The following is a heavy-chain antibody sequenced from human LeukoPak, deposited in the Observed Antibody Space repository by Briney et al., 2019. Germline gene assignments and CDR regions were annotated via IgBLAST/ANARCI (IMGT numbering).Heavy chain of an antibody. CDR3: ARGPSGYHNT. CDR2: ISWNSGSI. J-gene: IGHJ4*02. Sequence: PGGSLRLSCAASGFTFDDYGMSWVRQAPGKGLEWVSGISWNSGSIGYADSVKGRFTISRDNAKNSLYLQMNSLRAEDTAVYYCARGPSGYHNTGGQGTLVTVSS. CDR1: GFTFDDYG. V-gene: IGHV3-20*04. D-gene: IGHD5-12*01.